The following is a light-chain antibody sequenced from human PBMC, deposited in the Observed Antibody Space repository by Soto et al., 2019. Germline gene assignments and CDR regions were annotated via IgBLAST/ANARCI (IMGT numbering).Light chain of an antibody. J-gene: IGKJ2*01. CDR1: QSVSSN. CDR3: QQYNRWPPYS. CDR2: GAS. Sequence: EILMTQSPATLSVSPGERATLSCRASQSVSSNLAWYQQKPGQAPRLLIYGASTRATGIPARFRGSGSGTEFTLTISSLQYEDFAVYYCQQYNRWPPYSFGQGTNLEIK. V-gene: IGKV3-15*01.